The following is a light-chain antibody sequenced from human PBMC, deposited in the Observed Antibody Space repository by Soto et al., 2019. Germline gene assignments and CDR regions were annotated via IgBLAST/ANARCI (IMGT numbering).Light chain of an antibody. J-gene: IGKJ1*01. CDR1: QSVGTN. CDR2: PAS. V-gene: IGKV3-15*01. CDR3: QHYYNCPPT. Sequence: EIVMTQSPATLSVSPGERATLSCRASQSVGTNLAWYQQKPGQPPRLLIYPASARATGIPARFSGSGSGTEFTLTISSLLSEDFAVYYCQHYYNCPPTFGQGTKVEIK.